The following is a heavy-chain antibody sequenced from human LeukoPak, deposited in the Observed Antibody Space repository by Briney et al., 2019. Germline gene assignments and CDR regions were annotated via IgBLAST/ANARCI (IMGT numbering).Heavy chain of an antibody. D-gene: IGHD5-12*01. J-gene: IGHJ3*01. CDR1: GFTFSSYG. Sequence: PGGSLRLSCAASGFTFSSYGMHWVRQAPGKGLEWVAVISYDGSNKYYADSVKGRFTISRDNAKNSLYLQMNSLRAEDTALYHCARVDPGYDAFDVWGQGTMVTVSS. V-gene: IGHV3-30*03. CDR2: ISYDGSNK. CDR3: ARVDPGYDAFDV.